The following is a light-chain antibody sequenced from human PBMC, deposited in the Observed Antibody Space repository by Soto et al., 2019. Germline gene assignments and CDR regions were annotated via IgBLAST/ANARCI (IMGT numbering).Light chain of an antibody. CDR3: MQALQTPLT. V-gene: IGKV2-28*01. J-gene: IGKJ4*01. CDR1: QSLLHSNGYNY. Sequence: DIVMTKSPLSLPVTPGEPASISCRSSQSLLHSNGYNYLDWYLQKPGQSPQLLIYLGSNRASGVPDRFSGSESGTDFTLKISRVEAEDVGVYYCMQALQTPLTFGGGTKVDIK. CDR2: LGS.